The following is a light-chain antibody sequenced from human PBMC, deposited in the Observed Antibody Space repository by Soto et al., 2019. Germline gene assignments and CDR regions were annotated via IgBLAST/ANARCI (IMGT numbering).Light chain of an antibody. V-gene: IGKV2-28*01. CDR3: MQALQTQWT. CDR2: LGS. CDR1: RSLLHSNGYNY. Sequence: DIVMTQSPLSLPVTPGEPASISCRSSRSLLHSNGYNYLDWYLQRPGQSPQLLIYLGSNRASGVPDRFSGSASGTDFTLKISRVEAEDVGVYYCMQALQTQWTFGQGTKVEIK. J-gene: IGKJ1*01.